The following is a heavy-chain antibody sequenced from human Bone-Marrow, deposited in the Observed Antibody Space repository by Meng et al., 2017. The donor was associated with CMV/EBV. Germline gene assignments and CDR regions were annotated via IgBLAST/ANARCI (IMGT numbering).Heavy chain of an antibody. Sequence: GESLKISCAASGFTFSSYWMHWVRQAPGKGLVWASRINSDGISTSYADSVKGRFTISRDNAKNTLYLQMNSLRAEDTAVYYCARDWAHHSSSWYWDYYYGMDVWGQGTTVTVSS. CDR2: INSDGIST. CDR1: GFTFSSYW. CDR3: ARDWAHHSSSWYWDYYYGMDV. J-gene: IGHJ6*02. V-gene: IGHV3-74*01. D-gene: IGHD6-13*01.